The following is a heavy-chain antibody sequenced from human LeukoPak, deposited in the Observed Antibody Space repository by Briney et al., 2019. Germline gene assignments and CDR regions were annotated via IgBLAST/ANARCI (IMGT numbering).Heavy chain of an antibody. CDR1: GFNFGSYW. Sequence: PGGSLRLSCAASGFNFGSYWMSWVRQAPGKGLEWVANVNQDDSAKYYVDSVKGRFTISRDSAKNSLYLQMNSLAAEDTAVFYCGGGGGALDYWGQGTLVTVSS. J-gene: IGHJ4*02. CDR2: VNQDDSAK. CDR3: GGGGGALDY. D-gene: IGHD3-16*01. V-gene: IGHV3-7*05.